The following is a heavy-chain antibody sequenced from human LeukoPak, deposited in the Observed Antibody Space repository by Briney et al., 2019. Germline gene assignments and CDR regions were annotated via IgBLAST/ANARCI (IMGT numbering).Heavy chain of an antibody. V-gene: IGHV1-18*01. CDR2: ISAYNGNT. J-gene: IGHJ4*02. CDR3: ARVSVEDYDILTGYRPTYYFDY. D-gene: IGHD3-9*01. Sequence: ASVKVSCKASGYTFTSYAMNWVRQAPGQGLEWMGWISAYNGNTNYAQKLQGRVTMTTDTSTSTAYMELRSLRSDDTAVYYCARVSVEDYDILTGYRPTYYFDYWGQGTLVTVSS. CDR1: GYTFTSYA.